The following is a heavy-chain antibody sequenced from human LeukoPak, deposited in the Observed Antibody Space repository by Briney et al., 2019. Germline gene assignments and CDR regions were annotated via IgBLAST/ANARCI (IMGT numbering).Heavy chain of an antibody. J-gene: IGHJ4*02. CDR1: EFTVSRNY. D-gene: IGHD5-24*01. CDR3: TRDQMNY. CDR2: IFSNGDT. V-gene: IGHV3-53*01. Sequence: GGSLRLSCTASEFTVSRNYMLWVRQAPGKGLEWVSLIFSNGDTHYADSVKGRFTISRDTSKNTVSLQMNSLRVEDTATYYCTRDQMNYWGQGTLVTASS.